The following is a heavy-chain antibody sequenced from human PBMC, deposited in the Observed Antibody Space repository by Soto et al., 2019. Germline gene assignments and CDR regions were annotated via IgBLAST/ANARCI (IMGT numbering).Heavy chain of an antibody. CDR3: ARPCAYYYYGMDV. Sequence: SETLSLTCTVSGGSISSGGYYWSWIRQHPGKGLEWIGYIYYSGSTYYNPSLKSRVTISVDTSKNQFSLKLSSVTAADTAVYYCARPCAYYYYGMDVWGQGTTVTVSS. J-gene: IGHJ6*02. V-gene: IGHV4-31*03. CDR2: IYYSGST. CDR1: GGSISSGGYY.